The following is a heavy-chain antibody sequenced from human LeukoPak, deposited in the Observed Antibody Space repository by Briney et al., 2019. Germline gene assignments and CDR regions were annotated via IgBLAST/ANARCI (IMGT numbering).Heavy chain of an antibody. CDR3: ARASYRAFDI. J-gene: IGHJ3*02. CDR1: GDSVSSNNAA. D-gene: IGHD2-2*01. CDR2: TYHRSKWGN. Sequence: HSQTLSLTCAISGDSVSSNNAAWNWIRQSPSRGLEWLGRTYHRSKWGNDYAASVKSRIIINPDTSKNQFSLQLKSVTPEDTAVYYCARASYRAFDIWGQGTMLTVSS. V-gene: IGHV6-1*01.